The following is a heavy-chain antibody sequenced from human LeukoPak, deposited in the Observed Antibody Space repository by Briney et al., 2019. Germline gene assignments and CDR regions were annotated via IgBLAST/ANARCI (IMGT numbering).Heavy chain of an antibody. V-gene: IGHV4-34*01. J-gene: IGHJ4*02. Sequence: SETLSLTCVVYSGSFSGYFWSWIRHPPGNGLEWIGEINRSGSTNYNPSLKSRVTISVDTSKNQFSLKRSSVTAADTAVYYCARGIVGPTYFDYWGQGTLVTVSS. CDR1: SGSFSGYF. D-gene: IGHD1-26*01. CDR2: INRSGST. CDR3: ARGIVGPTYFDY.